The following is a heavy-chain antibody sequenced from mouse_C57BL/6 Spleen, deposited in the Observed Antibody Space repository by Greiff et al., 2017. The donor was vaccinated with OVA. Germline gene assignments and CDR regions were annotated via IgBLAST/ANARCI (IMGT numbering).Heavy chain of an antibody. V-gene: IGHV5-9-1*02. CDR1: GFTFSSYA. CDR3: TGEQIYDGYYGAMDY. J-gene: IGHJ2*01. D-gene: IGHD2-3*01. Sequence: EVKLMESGEGLVKPGGSLTLSCAASGFTFSSYAMSWVRQTPEKRLEWVAYISSGGDYIYYAATVKGRFTISRDNARNTLYLQMSSLKSEDTAMYYCTGEQIYDGYYGAMDYWCQGTTLTGSS. CDR2: ISSGGDYI.